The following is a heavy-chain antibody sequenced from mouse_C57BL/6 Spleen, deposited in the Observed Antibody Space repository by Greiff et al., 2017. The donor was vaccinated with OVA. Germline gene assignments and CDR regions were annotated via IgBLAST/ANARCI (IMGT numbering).Heavy chain of an antibody. CDR3: ARDLGGPFAY. CDR1: GFTFSSYA. J-gene: IGHJ3*01. D-gene: IGHD3-3*01. CDR2: ISDGGSYT. V-gene: IGHV5-4*01. Sequence: EVQGVESGGGLVKPGGSLKLSCAASGFTFSSYAMSWVRQTPEKRLEWVATISDGGSYTYYPDNVKGRFTISRDNAKNNLYLQMSHLKSEDTAMYYCARDLGGPFAYWGQGTLVTVSA.